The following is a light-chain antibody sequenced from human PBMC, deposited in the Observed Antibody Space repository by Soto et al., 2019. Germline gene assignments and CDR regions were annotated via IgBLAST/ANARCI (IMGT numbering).Light chain of an antibody. J-gene: IGKJ4*01. CDR2: DAS. CDR1: QSISSW. Sequence: DIQMTQSPSTLSASVGDRVTITCRASQSISSWLAWYQQKQGKAPKLLIYDASSLESGVPSRFSGSGSGTEFTLTISSLQPDDFATYFCLQDYSFPLTFGGGTKVDIK. CDR3: LQDYSFPLT. V-gene: IGKV1-5*01.